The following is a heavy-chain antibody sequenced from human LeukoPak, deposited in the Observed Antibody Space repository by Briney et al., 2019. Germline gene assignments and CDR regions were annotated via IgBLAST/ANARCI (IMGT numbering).Heavy chain of an antibody. CDR1: GFIFSSYA. CDR3: ARSTHSTGGSQYSSDH. D-gene: IGHD1-26*01. Sequence: GGSLRLSCAASGFIFSSYAMSWVRQAPGKGLEWVSAISGGGSTYYADSVKGRFTISRDNSKNTLYLQMNSLRAEDAAVYLCARSTHSTGGSQYSSDHWGQGTLVTVSS. V-gene: IGHV3-23*01. CDR2: ISGGGST. J-gene: IGHJ4*02.